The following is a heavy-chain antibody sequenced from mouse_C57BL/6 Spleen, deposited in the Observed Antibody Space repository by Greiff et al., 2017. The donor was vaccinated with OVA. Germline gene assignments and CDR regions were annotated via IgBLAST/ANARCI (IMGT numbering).Heavy chain of an antibody. J-gene: IGHJ2*01. D-gene: IGHD1-1*01. CDR3: ARSGTTVVPGYFDY. CDR1: GYTFTSYG. CDR2: IYPRSGNT. V-gene: IGHV1-81*01. Sequence: VKLQESGAELARPGASVKLSCKASGYTFTSYGISWVKQRTGQGLEWIGEIYPRSGNTYYNEKFKGKATLTADKSSSTAYMELRSLTSEDSAVYVCARSGTTVVPGYFDYWGQGTTLTVSS.